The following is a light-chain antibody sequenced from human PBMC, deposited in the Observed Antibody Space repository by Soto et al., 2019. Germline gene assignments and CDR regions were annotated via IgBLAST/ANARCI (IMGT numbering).Light chain of an antibody. CDR2: GGS. J-gene: IGKJ2*03. CDR3: QQFDSSRMYS. V-gene: IGKV3-20*01. Sequence: EIVLTQSPGTLSLSPGERATLSCRASQSVTSTYLAWYQQTPGQSPRLIIYGGSTRASGFPDRFSGGGSGTDFTLTISRLEPEDSAVYYCHCQQFDSSRMYSFGQGTKLEI. CDR1: QSVTSTY.